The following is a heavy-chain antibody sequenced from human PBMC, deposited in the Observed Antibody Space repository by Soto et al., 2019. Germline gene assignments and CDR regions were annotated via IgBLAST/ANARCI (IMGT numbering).Heavy chain of an antibody. D-gene: IGHD5-12*01. J-gene: IGHJ4*02. CDR3: VRNGYYCLDS. V-gene: IGHV4-4*02. Sequence: QLQESGPGLVKPSETLSLTCAVSGGSITSSDWWSWVRQPPGKGLEWIGEIYHRGGTNYNPSLKRRVAISVDTSVNQFSLELRSVTSADTAVYYCVRNGYYCLDSWGQGVLVTVSS. CDR2: IYHRGGT. CDR1: GGSITSSDW.